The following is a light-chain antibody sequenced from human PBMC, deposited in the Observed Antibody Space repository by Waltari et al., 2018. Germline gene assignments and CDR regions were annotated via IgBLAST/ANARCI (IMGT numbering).Light chain of an antibody. Sequence: SYELTQPPSVSVSPGQTASSTCSGDKLGDKYVAWYQLKPGQSPVLVLYQDRQRHSGIPGRFAGSNPGNTATLTIRRTQSMDEADYYCQAWDSSTVVFGGGTKLTVL. V-gene: IGLV3-1*01. CDR2: QDR. CDR1: KLGDKY. J-gene: IGLJ2*01. CDR3: QAWDSSTVV.